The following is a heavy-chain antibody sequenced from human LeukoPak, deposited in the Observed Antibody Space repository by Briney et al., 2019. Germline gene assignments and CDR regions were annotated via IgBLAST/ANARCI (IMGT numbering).Heavy chain of an antibody. CDR3: ARGTPMTTVTNYFDY. V-gene: IGHV3-7*01. D-gene: IGHD4-17*01. Sequence: GGSLRLSCAASGFTFSSYWMSWVRQAPGKGLEWVANIKQDGSEKYYVDSVKGRLTISGDNAKNSLYLQMNSLRAEDTAVYYCARGTPMTTVTNYFDYWGQGTLVTVSS. J-gene: IGHJ4*02. CDR1: GFTFSSYW. CDR2: IKQDGSEK.